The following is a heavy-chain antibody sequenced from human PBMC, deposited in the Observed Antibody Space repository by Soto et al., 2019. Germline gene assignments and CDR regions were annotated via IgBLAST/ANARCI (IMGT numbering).Heavy chain of an antibody. CDR3: ARLGYYYGSGSYPYFDY. Sequence: ETLSLTCAVYGGSFSGYYWSWIRQPPGKGLEWIGEINHSGSTNYNPSLKSRVTISVDTSKNQFSLKLSSVTAADTAVYYCARLGYYYGSGSYPYFDYWGQGTLVTV. V-gene: IGHV4-34*01. CDR2: INHSGST. CDR1: GGSFSGYY. J-gene: IGHJ4*02. D-gene: IGHD3-10*01.